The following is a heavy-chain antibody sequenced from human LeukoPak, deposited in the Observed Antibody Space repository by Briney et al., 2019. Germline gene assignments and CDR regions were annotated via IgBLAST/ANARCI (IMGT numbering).Heavy chain of an antibody. J-gene: IGHJ4*02. CDR2: INSDGSST. CDR1: GFTLSTYT. CDR3: ARVPGSGWYFP. Sequence: GGSLRLSCAASGFTLSTYTMNWVRQAPGKGLVWVSRINSDGSSTTYADSVKGRFTISRDNAKNTLYLQMNSLRAEDTAVYYCARVPGSGWYFPWGQGTLVTVSS. V-gene: IGHV3-74*01. D-gene: IGHD6-19*01.